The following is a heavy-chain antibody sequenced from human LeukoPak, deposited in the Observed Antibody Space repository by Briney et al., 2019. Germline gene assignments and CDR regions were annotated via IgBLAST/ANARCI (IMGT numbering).Heavy chain of an antibody. J-gene: IGHJ4*02. CDR2: ISSSSSSI. V-gene: IGHV3-48*01. Sequence: PGGSLRLSCAASGFTFSNYNMHWVRQAPGKGLEWVSYISSSSSSIHYADSVKGRFTISRDNAKNSLYLQMNSLRAEDTAVYYCARDRGDFWSGYYTNYFDYWGQETLATVSS. CDR1: GFTFSNYN. CDR3: ARDRGDFWSGYYTNYFDY. D-gene: IGHD3-3*01.